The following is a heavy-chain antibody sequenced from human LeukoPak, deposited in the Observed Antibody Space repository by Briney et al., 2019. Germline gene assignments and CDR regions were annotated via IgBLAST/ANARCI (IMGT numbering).Heavy chain of an antibody. CDR1: GFTFSSYA. V-gene: IGHV3-21*01. CDR2: ISSSGSYI. Sequence: GGSLRLSCAASGFTFSSYAINWVRQAPGKGLEWVSCISSSGSYIYYAASVRGRFTISRDNAKNSLYLQMNSRRAEDTAVYYCARDYDRSGYSDSWGQGTLVTVSS. CDR3: ARDYDRSGYSDS. J-gene: IGHJ4*02. D-gene: IGHD3-22*01.